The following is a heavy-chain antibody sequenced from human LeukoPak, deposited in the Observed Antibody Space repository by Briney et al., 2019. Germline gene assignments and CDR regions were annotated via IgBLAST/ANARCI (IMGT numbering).Heavy chain of an antibody. CDR1: GGSISSSSYY. CDR2: TYYSGST. J-gene: IGHJ4*02. Sequence: SETLSLTCTVSGGSISSSSYYWGWIRQPPGKGLEWIGSTYYSGSTYYNPSLKSRVTISVDTSKNQFSLKLSSVTAADAAVYYCARPYYYDSSGYYSLYFDYWGQGTLVTVSS. V-gene: IGHV4-39*01. D-gene: IGHD3-22*01. CDR3: ARPYYYDSSGYYSLYFDY.